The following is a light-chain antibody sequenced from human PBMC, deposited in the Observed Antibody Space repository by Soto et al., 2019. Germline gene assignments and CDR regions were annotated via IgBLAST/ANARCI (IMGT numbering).Light chain of an antibody. CDR2: EVS. V-gene: IGLV2-8*01. CDR3: SSYAGSNNFEV. CDR1: SSDVGGYNY. Sequence: HSVLTQPPSASGLPGQSVTISCTGTSSDVGGYNYVSWYQQHPGKAPKLMIYEVSKRPSGVPDRFSGSKSGNTASLTVSGLQAEDEADYYCSSYAGSNNFEVFGTGTKVTVL. J-gene: IGLJ1*01.